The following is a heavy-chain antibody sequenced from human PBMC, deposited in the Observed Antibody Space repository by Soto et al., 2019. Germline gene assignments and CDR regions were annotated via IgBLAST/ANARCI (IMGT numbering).Heavy chain of an antibody. Sequence: EVQLLESGGGLVQPGGSLRLSCAASGFTFSSYAMSWVRQAPGKGLEWVSAISGSGGSTYYADSVKGRFTISRDNSKNTLYLQMNSLRAEDTTVYYCAAGRPQVVVAAPTRIDYGMDVWGQGTTVTVSS. CDR2: ISGSGGST. CDR1: GFTFSSYA. J-gene: IGHJ6*02. CDR3: AAGRPQVVVAAPTRIDYGMDV. D-gene: IGHD2-15*01. V-gene: IGHV3-23*01.